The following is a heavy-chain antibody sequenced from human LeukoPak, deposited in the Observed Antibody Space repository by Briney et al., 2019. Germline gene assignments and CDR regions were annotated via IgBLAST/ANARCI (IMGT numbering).Heavy chain of an antibody. CDR3: ASYDYGDNNWFDP. J-gene: IGHJ5*02. CDR1: GSPFTSYG. Sequence: GASVKVSFKASGSPFTSYGISWVRPAPGQGLEWMGWISAYNGNTNYPQKLPGRATMTTATSTSTAYMELRSLRSDDTAVYYCASYDYGDNNWFDPWGQGTLVTVSS. CDR2: ISAYNGNT. D-gene: IGHD4-17*01. V-gene: IGHV1-18*01.